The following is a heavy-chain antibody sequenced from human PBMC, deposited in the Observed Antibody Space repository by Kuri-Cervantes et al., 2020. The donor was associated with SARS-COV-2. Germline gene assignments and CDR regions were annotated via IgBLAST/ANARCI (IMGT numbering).Heavy chain of an antibody. V-gene: IGHV1-8*01. CDR2: INPSGGST. Sequence: ASVKVSCKASGYTFTSYDINWVRQATGQGLEWMGIINPSGGSTSYAQKFQGRVTMTRNTSISTAYMELSSLRSEDTAVYYCARVPPILRYFDWLPRYYGMDVWGQGTTVTVPS. CDR3: ARVPPILRYFDWLPRYYGMDV. J-gene: IGHJ6*02. CDR1: GYTFTSYD. D-gene: IGHD3-9*01.